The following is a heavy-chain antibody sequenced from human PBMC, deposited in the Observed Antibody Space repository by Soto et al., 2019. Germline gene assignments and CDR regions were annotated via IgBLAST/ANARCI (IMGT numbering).Heavy chain of an antibody. V-gene: IGHV5-51*01. CDR3: ARIKADIVVVPAAIQGGWFDP. Sequence: GESLKISCKGSGYSFTSYWIGWVRQMPGKGLEWMGIIYPGDSDTRYSPSFQGQVTISADKSISTAYLQWSSLKASDTAMYYCARIKADIVVVPAAIQGGWFDPWGQGTLVTVSS. CDR1: GYSFTSYW. J-gene: IGHJ5*02. D-gene: IGHD2-2*02. CDR2: IYPGDSDT.